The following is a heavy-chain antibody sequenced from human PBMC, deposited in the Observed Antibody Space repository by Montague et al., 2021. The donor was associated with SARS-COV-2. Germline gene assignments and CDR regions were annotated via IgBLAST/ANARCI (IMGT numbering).Heavy chain of an antibody. CDR1: GVSVTNYY. J-gene: IGHJ4*02. D-gene: IGHD2-8*01. V-gene: IGHV4-59*02. CDR2: VFYNKGT. Sequence: SETLSLTCTVSGVSVTNYYWSWIRQPPGKGLEWVGDVFYNKGTNFNPSLKSRVAISVDTSKNQFSLRLTSVTAADTAFYYCVGSQHDDGLDCTPDFWSQGTSVTVSS. CDR3: VGSQHDDGLDCTPDF.